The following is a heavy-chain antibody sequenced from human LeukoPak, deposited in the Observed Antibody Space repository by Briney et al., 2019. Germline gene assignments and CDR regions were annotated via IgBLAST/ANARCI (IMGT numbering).Heavy chain of an antibody. CDR1: GFSLTDSKVG. J-gene: IGHJ5*02. CDR2: IYSDDER. V-gene: IGHV2-5*02. CDR3: AHRSLSAPEFSWFDP. D-gene: IGHD2/OR15-2a*01. Sequence: SGPTLVKPTQTLTLTCTFSGFSLTDSKVGVGWIRQPPGKALEWLSFIYSDDERRYSPSLTSRLTITKDTSKNQVVLTMTNMDPVDTATYYCAHRSLSAPEFSWFDPWGQGTLVTVSS.